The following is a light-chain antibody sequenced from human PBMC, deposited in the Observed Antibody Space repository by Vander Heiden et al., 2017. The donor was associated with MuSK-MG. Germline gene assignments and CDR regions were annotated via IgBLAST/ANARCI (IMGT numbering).Light chain of an antibody. J-gene: IGKJ1*01. V-gene: IGKV1-5*03. CDR1: QSISSW. Sequence: DIQMTQSPSTLSASVGDRVTITCRASQSISSWLACDQQKPGKAPKLLIYKASSLESGVQSRFSGSGSGTEFTLTISSLQTDDFATYYCQQYNSWTFGQGTKVEIK. CDR2: KAS. CDR3: QQYNSWT.